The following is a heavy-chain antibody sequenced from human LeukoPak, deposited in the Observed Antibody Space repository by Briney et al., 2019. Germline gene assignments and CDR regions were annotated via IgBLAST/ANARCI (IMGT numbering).Heavy chain of an antibody. CDR1: GGTFSSYA. CDR2: IIPILGIA. CDR3: ASSGPDDAFDI. V-gene: IGHV1-69*04. J-gene: IGHJ3*02. Sequence: GSSVKVSCKASGGTFSSYAISWVRQASGQGLEWMGRIIPILGIANYAQKFQGRVTITADKSTSTAYMELSSLRSEDTAVYYCASSGPDDAFDIWGQGTMVTVSS.